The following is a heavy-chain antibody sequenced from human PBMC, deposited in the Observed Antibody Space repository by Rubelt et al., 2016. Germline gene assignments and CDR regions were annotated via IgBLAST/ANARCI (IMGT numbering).Heavy chain of an antibody. CDR3: AVRWLQYVDY. CDR1: GGSFSGYY. J-gene: IGHJ4*02. Sequence: QVQLQQWGAGLLKPSETLSLTCAVYGGSFSGYYWSWIRQPPGKGLEWIGEKNHSGSTNYNPSLKGRVTISVDTSKNPVSRRLSSVTAADTAVYYCAVRWLQYVDYWGQGTLVTVSS. D-gene: IGHD5-24*01. V-gene: IGHV4-34*01. CDR2: KNHSGST.